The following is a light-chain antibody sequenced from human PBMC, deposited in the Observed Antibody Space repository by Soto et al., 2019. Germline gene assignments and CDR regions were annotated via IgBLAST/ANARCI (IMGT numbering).Light chain of an antibody. CDR1: QSISSW. Sequence: DIQMTHSPSTLSPSVGYRVTITFVGSQSISSWLAWYQQKPGKAPKLLIYKASSLESGVPSRFSGSGSGTEFTLTISSLQPDDFATYYCQQYNSYSPTWTFGQGTKVDIK. CDR3: QQYNSYSPTWT. CDR2: KAS. V-gene: IGKV1-5*03. J-gene: IGKJ1*01.